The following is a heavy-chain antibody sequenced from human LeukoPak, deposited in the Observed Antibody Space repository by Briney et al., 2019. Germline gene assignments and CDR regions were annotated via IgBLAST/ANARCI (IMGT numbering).Heavy chain of an antibody. Sequence: ASVKVSCKASGYTFTSYDINWVRQAIGQGLEWMGWMTPHSGDTGSAQKFQGRVTMTRNPSISTAYLELSSLRSEDTAIYYCARGRGWNSSGYYSFNSFDIWGQGTMVTVSS. CDR1: GYTFTSYD. D-gene: IGHD3-22*01. V-gene: IGHV1-8*01. J-gene: IGHJ3*02. CDR3: ARGRGWNSSGYYSFNSFDI. CDR2: MTPHSGDT.